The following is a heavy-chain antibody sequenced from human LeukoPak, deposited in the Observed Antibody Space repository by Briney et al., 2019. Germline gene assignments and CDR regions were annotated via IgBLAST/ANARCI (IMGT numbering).Heavy chain of an antibody. V-gene: IGHV6-1*01. CDR2: TYYRSKWYN. CDR3: ARAAPTSRYCTNGVCYTPDYYYYMDV. D-gene: IGHD2-8*01. Sequence: SQTLSLTCAISGDSVSSNSAAWNWIRQSPSRGLEWLGRTYYRSKWYNDYAVSVKSRITINPDTSKNQFSLQLNSVTPEDTAVYYCARAAPTSRYCTNGVCYTPDYYYYMDVWGKGTTVTVSS. J-gene: IGHJ6*03. CDR1: GDSVSSNSAA.